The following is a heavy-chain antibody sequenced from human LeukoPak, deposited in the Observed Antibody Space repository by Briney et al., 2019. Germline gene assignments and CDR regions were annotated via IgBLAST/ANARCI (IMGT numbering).Heavy chain of an antibody. Sequence: GGSLRPSCAASGFTFSSYDTTWVRQAPGRGLEWVSSISGVNTYYTDSVKGRFTISRDNSKNTLYLYMNSLRADDTAVYYCAKDLSRAVAADWFDPWGQGTLVTVSS. CDR1: GFTFSSYD. CDR3: AKDLSRAVAADWFDP. CDR2: ISGVNT. D-gene: IGHD6-19*01. J-gene: IGHJ5*02. V-gene: IGHV3-23*01.